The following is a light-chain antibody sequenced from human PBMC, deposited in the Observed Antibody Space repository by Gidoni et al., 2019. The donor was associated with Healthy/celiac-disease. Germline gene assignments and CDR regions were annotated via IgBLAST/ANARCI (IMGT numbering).Light chain of an antibody. CDR2: DAS. CDR1: QSVSSY. V-gene: IGKV3-11*01. J-gene: IGKJ3*01. CDR3: QQRSNWPPLT. Sequence: EIVLTQSPATLSLAPGVRATLSCRASQSVSSYLAWYQQKPGQAPRLLIYDASNRATGIPARFSGSGSGTDFTLTISSLEPEDFAVYYCQQRSNWPPLTFGPGTKVDIK.